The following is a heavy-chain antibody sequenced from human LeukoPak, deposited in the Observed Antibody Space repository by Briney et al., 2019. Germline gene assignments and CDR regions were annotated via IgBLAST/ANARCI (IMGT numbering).Heavy chain of an antibody. CDR1: GFTFGTYG. V-gene: IGHV3-30*02. D-gene: IGHD2/OR15-2a*01. Sequence: GGSLRLSCAASGFTFGTYGMHWVRQAPGKGLEWVAFTRYDGSNKDYVDSVKGRFTISRDNSKNTLYLQMNSLRAEDTAHYYCAKDDSGNSLDYWGQGTPVTVSS. CDR2: TRYDGSNK. J-gene: IGHJ4*02. CDR3: AKDDSGNSLDY.